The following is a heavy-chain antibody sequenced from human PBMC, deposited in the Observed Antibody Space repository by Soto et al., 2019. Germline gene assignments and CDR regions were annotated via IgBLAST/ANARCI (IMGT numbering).Heavy chain of an antibody. CDR1: GFTFSDYY. V-gene: IGHV3-11*05. Sequence: QVQLVESGGGLVKPGGSLRLSCAASGFTFSDYYMSWIRQAPGKGLEWVSYISSSSSYTNYADSVKGRFTISRDNAKNSLYLQTNSLRAEDTAVYYCARDHYGPVWFDPWGQGTLVTVSS. CDR2: ISSSSSYT. CDR3: ARDHYGPVWFDP. J-gene: IGHJ5*02. D-gene: IGHD3-10*01.